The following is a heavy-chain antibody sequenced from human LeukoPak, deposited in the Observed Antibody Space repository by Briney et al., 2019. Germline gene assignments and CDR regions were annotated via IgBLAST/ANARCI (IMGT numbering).Heavy chain of an antibody. D-gene: IGHD3-22*01. CDR1: GFTSSNYA. CDR3: ARDTRSYDTSGYYYFDY. J-gene: IGHJ4*02. CDR2: ISSDESDK. V-gene: IGHV3-30-3*01. Sequence: GGSLRLSCAASGFTSSNYAMHWVRQAPGKGLEWVAFISSDESDKYYADSVKGRFTISRDNSKNTLYLQMNSLRAEDTAVYYCARDTRSYDTSGYYYFDYWGQGALVTVSS.